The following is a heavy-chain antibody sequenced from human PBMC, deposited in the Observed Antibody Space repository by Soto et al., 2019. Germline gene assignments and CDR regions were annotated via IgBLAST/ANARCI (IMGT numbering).Heavy chain of an antibody. Sequence: EMLLVESGGGLVQPGGSLRLSCVASGFTFSGYWMSWVRQAPGKGLEWVANINRDGSEEHYVDSVKGRFTISRDNAKNSVYLKMDSLRGDDSAVYYCARAPGPRSASIRGLGWFDPWGQGTMFTVSS. V-gene: IGHV3-7*03. CDR2: INRDGSEE. D-gene: IGHD2-2*01. CDR3: ARAPGPRSASIRGLGWFDP. CDR1: GFTFSGYW. J-gene: IGHJ5*02.